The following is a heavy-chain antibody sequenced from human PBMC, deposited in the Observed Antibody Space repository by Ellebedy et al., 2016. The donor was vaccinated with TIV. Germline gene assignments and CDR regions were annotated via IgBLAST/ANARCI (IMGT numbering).Heavy chain of an antibody. CDR1: GDSITGSNW. D-gene: IGHD3-16*01. CDR2: IYHSGNT. J-gene: IGHJ4*02. V-gene: IGHV4-4*02. CDR3: AKRWGTNPFDS. Sequence: SETLSLXCVVSGDSITGSNWWSWVRQSPGKGLEWIGEIYHSGNTNYNPSLKSRVTISVDKSKSQFSLTLNSLTAADTAVYYCAKRWGTNPFDSWGQGTLVTVSS.